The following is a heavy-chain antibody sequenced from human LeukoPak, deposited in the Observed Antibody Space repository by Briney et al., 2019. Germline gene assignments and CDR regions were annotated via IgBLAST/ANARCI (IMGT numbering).Heavy chain of an antibody. Sequence: GGSLRLSCAASGFTFSSYAMSWVRQAPGKGLEWVSAISGSGGSTYYADSVKGRFTISRDNSKNALYLQMNSLRAEDTAVYYCAKVRAPYRSGWDAFDIWGQGTMVTVSS. CDR3: AKVRAPYRSGWDAFDI. V-gene: IGHV3-23*01. CDR2: ISGSGGST. D-gene: IGHD3-22*01. J-gene: IGHJ3*02. CDR1: GFTFSSYA.